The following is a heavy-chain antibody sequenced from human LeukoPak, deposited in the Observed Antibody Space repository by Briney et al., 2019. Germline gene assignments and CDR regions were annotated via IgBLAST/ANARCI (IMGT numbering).Heavy chain of an antibody. D-gene: IGHD7-27*01. CDR3: TRDTPGDGIDY. V-gene: IGHV3-74*01. Sequence: TGGSLRLSCAVSGFTFSSYWMHWARHAPGKGLVWVSHINSDGSGTIYADAVKGRFTISRDNAKNTLYLQMNSLRAEDTAVYYCTRDTPGDGIDYWGQGTLVTVSS. CDR1: GFTFSSYW. J-gene: IGHJ4*02. CDR2: INSDGSGT.